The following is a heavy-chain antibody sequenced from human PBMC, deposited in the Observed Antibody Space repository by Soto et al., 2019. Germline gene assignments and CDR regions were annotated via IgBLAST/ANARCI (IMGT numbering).Heavy chain of an antibody. D-gene: IGHD3-3*01. J-gene: IGHJ5*02. V-gene: IGHV3-23*01. CDR2: ISGSGGST. CDR3: AKNPVYDFWSGYSNWFDP. CDR1: GFTFSSYA. Sequence: GGSLRLSCAASGFTFSSYAMSWVRQAPGKGLEWVSAISGSGGSTYYADSVKGRFTISRDNSKNTLYLQMNSLRAEDTAVYYCAKNPVYDFWSGYSNWFDPWGQGTLVTVSS.